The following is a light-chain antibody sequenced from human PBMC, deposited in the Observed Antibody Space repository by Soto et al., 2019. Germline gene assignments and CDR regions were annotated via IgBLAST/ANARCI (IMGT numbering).Light chain of an antibody. CDR3: QQYHTYWWT. CDR2: KAS. V-gene: IGKV1-5*03. CDR1: QTISSW. J-gene: IGKJ1*01. Sequence: DIQLTQYPSNLSRSLGDRVTITCRASQTISSWLAWYQQKPGKAPKLLIYKASTLEGEVPSRFSGSGSETEFTLTINSLQPDDSATYYCQQYHTYWWTFGQGTKVDIK.